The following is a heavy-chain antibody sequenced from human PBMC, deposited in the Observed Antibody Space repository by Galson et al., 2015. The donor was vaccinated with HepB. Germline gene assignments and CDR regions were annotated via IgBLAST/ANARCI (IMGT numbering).Heavy chain of an antibody. V-gene: IGHV3-73*01. CDR3: TRRPATTDNYYGMDV. J-gene: IGHJ6*02. CDR2: IRSKANSYAT. Sequence: SLRLSCAASGFTFSGSAMHWVRQASGKGLEWVGRIRSKANSYATAYAASVKGRFTISRDDSKNTAYLQMNSLKTEDTAVYYCTRRPATTDNYYGMDVWGQGTTVTVSS. CDR1: GFTFSGSA. D-gene: IGHD4-17*01.